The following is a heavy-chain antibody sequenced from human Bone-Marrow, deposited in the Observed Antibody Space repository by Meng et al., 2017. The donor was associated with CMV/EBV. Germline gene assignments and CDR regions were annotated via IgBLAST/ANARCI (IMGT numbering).Heavy chain of an antibody. CDR2: IYYSGST. V-gene: IGHV4-39*01. CDR1: GGAISSSSYY. J-gene: IGHJ4*02. D-gene: IGHD4/OR15-4a*01. CDR3: ARGGRGLSAND. Sequence: GSLRLSCTVSGGAISSSSYYWGWNRQPPGKVLECIGSIYYSGSTYYNPSLKSRVTISVDTSKNQFPLKLSPVTAADTAVYYCARGGRGLSANDWGQGTPVTVSS.